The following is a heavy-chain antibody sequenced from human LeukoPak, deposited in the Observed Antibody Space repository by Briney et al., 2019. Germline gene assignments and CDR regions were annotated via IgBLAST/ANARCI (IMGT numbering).Heavy chain of an antibody. CDR3: SRDREQRLVIFPGY. CDR1: GFTVSSNY. J-gene: IGHJ4*02. CDR2: IYSGGST. D-gene: IGHD6-19*01. Sequence: GGSLRLSCAASGFTVSSNYMSWVRQAPGKGLEWVSVIYSGGSTYYADSVKGRFTISRDNSKNTLYLQLKSLRAEDTAVYYCSRDREQRLVIFPGYWGQGTLVSVSS. V-gene: IGHV3-66*01.